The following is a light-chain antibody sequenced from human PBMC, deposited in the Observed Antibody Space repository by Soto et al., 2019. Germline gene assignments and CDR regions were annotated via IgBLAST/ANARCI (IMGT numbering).Light chain of an antibody. V-gene: IGKV1-9*01. J-gene: IGKJ2*03. CDR3: QHLRTYPFS. CDR2: PAS. CDR1: QDISTS. Sequence: DIQLTQSPSFLSASVGDRVTVSCRASQDISTSLAWFQQKAGKVPQLLVYPASTLQDGVPSRFSGSGSGTYCTLTINTLQAEEFATYYCQHLRTYPFSFGQGTKLDI.